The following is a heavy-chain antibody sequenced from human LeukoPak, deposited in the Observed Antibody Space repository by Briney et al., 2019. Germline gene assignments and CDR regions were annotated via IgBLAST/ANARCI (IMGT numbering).Heavy chain of an antibody. D-gene: IGHD1-26*01. CDR3: ARMRDLVGTSPLGY. V-gene: IGHV1-2*02. CDR2: INPNSGVT. CDR1: GYTYAGYY. J-gene: IGHJ4*02. Sequence: ASVKVSCKGSGYTYAGYYMHGVRQAPGQGLEWMVWINPNSGVTNYAQKFQGRVAMTRDTSISTAYMELSSLRPDDTAVYYCARMRDLVGTSPLGYWGQGTLVTVSS.